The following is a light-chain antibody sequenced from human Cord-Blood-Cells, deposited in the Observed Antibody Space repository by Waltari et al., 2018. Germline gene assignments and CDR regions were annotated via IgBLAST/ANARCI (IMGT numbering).Light chain of an antibody. CDR2: RKN. Sequence: QSVLTQPPSASGTPGQRVTISCSGSSSNIGSNTVNWYKHLPGTAPKLFIYRKNQRPQVVPDRFYASKSGTSASLAISGLQSEDEADYYCAAWDDSLNGWVFGGGTKLTVL. CDR1: SSNIGSNT. V-gene: IGLV1-44*01. J-gene: IGLJ3*02. CDR3: AAWDDSLNGWV.